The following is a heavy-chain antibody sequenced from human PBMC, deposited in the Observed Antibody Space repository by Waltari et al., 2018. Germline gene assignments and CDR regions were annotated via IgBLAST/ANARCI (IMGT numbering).Heavy chain of an antibody. J-gene: IGHJ4*02. CDR3: ARFTQVAGSSLLDY. Sequence: QLLLQESGPGLVKPSETLSLTCTVSGDSSTSSLDYCGWIRQPPGKRFEWIGIINYSGTTYYNPALRSQVTMSVDMSMNQFSLKRTSGTAADTAVYYCARFTQVAGSSLLDYWGQGTLVTVSS. CDR1: GDSSTSSLDY. CDR2: INYSGTT. D-gene: IGHD6-19*01. V-gene: IGHV4-39*01.